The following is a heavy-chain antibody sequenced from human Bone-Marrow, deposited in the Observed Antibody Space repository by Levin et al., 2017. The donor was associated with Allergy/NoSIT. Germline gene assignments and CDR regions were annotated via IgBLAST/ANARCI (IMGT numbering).Heavy chain of an antibody. D-gene: IGHD1-26*01. CDR3: ASVLVGATDYFDY. J-gene: IGHJ4*02. CDR1: GFPFSDYY. CDR2: ISSSSSYT. V-gene: IGHV3-11*03. Sequence: LSLTCAASGFPFSDYYMSWIRQAPGKGLEWVSYISSSSSYTNSADSVKGRFTISRDNAKNSLYLQMNSLRAEDTAVYYCASVLVGATDYFDYWGQGTLVTVSS.